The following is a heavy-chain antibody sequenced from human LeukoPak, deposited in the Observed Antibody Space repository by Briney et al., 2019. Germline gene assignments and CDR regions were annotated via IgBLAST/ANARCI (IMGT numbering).Heavy chain of an antibody. Sequence: ASVKVSCKASGYTFTGYHMHWVRQAPGQGLEWMGWINPNSGGTNYAQKFQGRVTMTRDTSISTAYMELSRLRSDDTAVYYCARVIVGATPHGDYWGQGTLVTVSS. D-gene: IGHD1-26*01. CDR1: GYTFTGYH. CDR3: ARVIVGATPHGDY. CDR2: INPNSGGT. V-gene: IGHV1-2*02. J-gene: IGHJ4*02.